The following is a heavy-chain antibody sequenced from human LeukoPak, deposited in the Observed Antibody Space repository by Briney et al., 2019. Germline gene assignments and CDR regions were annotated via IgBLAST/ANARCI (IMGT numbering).Heavy chain of an antibody. CDR3: ACGANYGDYGLDAFDV. J-gene: IGHJ3*01. Sequence: PSETLSLTCTVSGGSMSSYYWSWIRQPPGEGLEWIGYINYSGSTTYNPSLRSRVTMSVDTSKNQFSLKLTSVTAADTAVYHCACGANYGDYGLDAFDVWGQGTMVTVSS. CDR1: GGSMSSYY. V-gene: IGHV4-59*01. CDR2: INYSGST. D-gene: IGHD4-17*01.